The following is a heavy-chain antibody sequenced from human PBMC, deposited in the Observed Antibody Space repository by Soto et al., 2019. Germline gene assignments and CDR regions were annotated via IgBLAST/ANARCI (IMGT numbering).Heavy chain of an antibody. J-gene: IGHJ5*02. D-gene: IGHD5-18*01. Sequence: SETLSLTCSVSGASISSGVYSWSWLRRPPGKGLEWIGYVYPDGTSFYNQALKRRVAIAMDTSKNQFSLKLTSVTAADTAIYFCARETTARFDPWGQGTQVTVSS. CDR3: ARETTARFDP. CDR1: GASISSGVYS. V-gene: IGHV4-30-2*01. CDR2: VYPDGTS.